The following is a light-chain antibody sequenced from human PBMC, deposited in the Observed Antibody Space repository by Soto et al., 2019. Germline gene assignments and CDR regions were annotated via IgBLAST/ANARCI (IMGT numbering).Light chain of an antibody. J-gene: IGKJ1*01. CDR2: GAS. CDR3: QQYNNWPRT. CDR1: QSVSSSY. Sequence: IVLTRSGGTLSLSPCERAALCSRAGQSVSSSYLAWYQQKPGQAPRLLIYGASSRATGIPARFSGSGSGTEFTLTISSLQSEDSGVYYCQQYNNWPRTFGQGTKVDIK. V-gene: IGKV3D-15*01.